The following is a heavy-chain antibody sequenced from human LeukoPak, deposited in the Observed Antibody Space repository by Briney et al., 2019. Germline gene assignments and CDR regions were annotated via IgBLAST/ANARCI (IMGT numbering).Heavy chain of an antibody. V-gene: IGHV4-39*01. CDR1: GGSISISSYY. D-gene: IGHD1-26*01. CDR2: IYYSGST. CDR3: ARHLTRGATTVD. J-gene: IGHJ4*02. Sequence: SETLSLTCTVSGGSISISSYYWGWIRQPPGKGLEWIGSIYYSGSTYYNPSLKSRVTISVDTSKNQFSLKLSSVTAADTAVYYCARHLTRGATTVDWGQGTLVTVSS.